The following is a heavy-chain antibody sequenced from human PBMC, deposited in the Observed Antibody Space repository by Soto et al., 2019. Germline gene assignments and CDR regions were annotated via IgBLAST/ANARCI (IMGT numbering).Heavy chain of an antibody. V-gene: IGHV3-7*01. CDR3: ARDYSLFDY. Sequence: GGSLRLSCAASGFTFSSYWMTWVRQAPGKGLEWVANIKQDGSEKYYVDSVKGRFAISRDNAKNSLYLQMNSLRAEDTAVYYWARDYSLFDYWGQGTLVTVSS. CDR2: IKQDGSEK. J-gene: IGHJ4*02. CDR1: GFTFSSYW. D-gene: IGHD2-21*01.